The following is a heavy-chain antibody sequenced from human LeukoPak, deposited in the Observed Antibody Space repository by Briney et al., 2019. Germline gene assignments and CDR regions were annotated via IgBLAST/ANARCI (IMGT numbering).Heavy chain of an antibody. CDR2: ISGSGGST. V-gene: IGHV3-23*01. CDR1: GFTFSSYA. CDR3: AETSNYYDSSAYSD. Sequence: GGSLRLSCAASGFTFSSYAMSWVRQAPGKGLEWVSAISGSGGSTYYADSVKGRFTISRDNAKNSLYLQMNSLRAEDTAVYYCAETSNYYDSSAYSDWGQGTLVTVSS. J-gene: IGHJ4*02. D-gene: IGHD3-22*01.